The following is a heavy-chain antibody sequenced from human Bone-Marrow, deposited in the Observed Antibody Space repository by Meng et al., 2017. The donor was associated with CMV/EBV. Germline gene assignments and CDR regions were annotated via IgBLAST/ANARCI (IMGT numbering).Heavy chain of an antibody. CDR1: GYTFTGYY. V-gene: IGHV1-2*02. CDR3: ALGIDY. CDR2: INPDSGGT. D-gene: IGHD1-26*01. J-gene: IGHJ4*02. Sequence: ASVKVSCKASGYTFTGYYIHRVRQAPGQGLEWMGWINPDSGGTNCAQRFQGRVTMTRDTSISTAYMELSRLRSDDTAVYFCALGIDYWGQGTLVTVSS.